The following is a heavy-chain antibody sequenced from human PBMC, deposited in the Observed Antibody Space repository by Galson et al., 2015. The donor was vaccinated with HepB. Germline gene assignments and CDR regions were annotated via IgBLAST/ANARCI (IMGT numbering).Heavy chain of an antibody. CDR1: GFTFNNYA. D-gene: IGHD3-22*01. CDR3: ARAPAAYYFATGDYPGGDYDLDY. Sequence: SLRLSCAASGFTFNNYAMNWVRQTPGKGLNWVSGISSNGGNTYYADLVKGRFTISRDNSKNALYLQMNGLRAEDTAVYFCARAPAAYYFATGDYPGGDYDLDYWGQGTLVTVSS. V-gene: IGHV3-23*01. J-gene: IGHJ4*02. CDR2: ISSNGGNT.